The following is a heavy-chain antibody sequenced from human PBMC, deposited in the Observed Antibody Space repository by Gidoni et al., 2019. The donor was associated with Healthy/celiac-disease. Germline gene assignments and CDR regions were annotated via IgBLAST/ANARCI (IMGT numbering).Heavy chain of an antibody. Sequence: QVQLPESGPGLVKPSETLSLTCTVSGGSISSYYWGWIRHPPGKGLEWIGYIDYSGSTNDNPYLKRRVTIAVDTSKNQFSLKRSSVTAADTAVYYCARLVAAGGYYFDYWGQGTLVTVSS. J-gene: IGHJ4*02. V-gene: IGHV4-59*01. D-gene: IGHD6-13*01. CDR3: ARLVAAGGYYFDY. CDR2: IDYSGST. CDR1: GGSISSYY.